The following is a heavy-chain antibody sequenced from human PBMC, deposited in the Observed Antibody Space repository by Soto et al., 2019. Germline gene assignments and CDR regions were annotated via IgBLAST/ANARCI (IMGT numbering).Heavy chain of an antibody. CDR2: IIPIFATA. Sequence: QVQLVQSGAEVKKPGSSVKVSCKASGGTFSSYAINWVRQAPGQGLEWLGGIIPIFATANYTQKFQGRVTITADESTSTAYIDLSSLRSEDTAVSYCARGLKSGDDDPFDPWGQGTLVTVSS. J-gene: IGHJ5*02. D-gene: IGHD4-17*01. CDR1: GGTFSSYA. CDR3: ARGLKSGDDDPFDP. V-gene: IGHV1-69*01.